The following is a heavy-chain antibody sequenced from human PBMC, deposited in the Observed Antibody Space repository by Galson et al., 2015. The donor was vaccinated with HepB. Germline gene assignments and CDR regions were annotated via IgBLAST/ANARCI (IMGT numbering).Heavy chain of an antibody. CDR1: GFTFGDYA. V-gene: IGHV3-49*03. CDR2: LRSKAYGGTR. J-gene: IGHJ4*02. CDR3: TREVDCSGTSCYPT. Sequence: SLRLSCAASGFTFGDYAMSWFRQAPGKGLEWVGFLRSKAYGGTREYAASVKGRFIIPRGDSRSIAYLQMNSLKTEDTAVYYCTREVDCSGTSCYPTWGQGALVTVSS. D-gene: IGHD2-2*01.